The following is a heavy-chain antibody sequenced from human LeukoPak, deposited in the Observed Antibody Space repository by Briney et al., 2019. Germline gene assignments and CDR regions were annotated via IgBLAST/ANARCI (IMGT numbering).Heavy chain of an antibody. D-gene: IGHD2-15*01. V-gene: IGHV4-59*08. Sequence: SETLSLTCTVSGASIKSYYWTWIRQSLGKGLEWIANIHYAGSTNYNPSLKSRVTISVDLSKNHFSLNLNSVTAADTAVYYCARQAVIIPTATEGPWLDPWGQGTLVAVSS. CDR2: IHYAGST. CDR1: GASIKSYY. CDR3: ARQAVIIPTATEGPWLDP. J-gene: IGHJ5*02.